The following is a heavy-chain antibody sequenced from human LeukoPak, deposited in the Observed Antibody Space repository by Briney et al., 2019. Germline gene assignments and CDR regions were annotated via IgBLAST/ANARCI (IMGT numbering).Heavy chain of an antibody. V-gene: IGHV5-51*01. D-gene: IGHD2-21*01. J-gene: IGHJ4*02. Sequence: GESLKISCEGSTYSFTTYWIGWVRQMPGKGLEWMGIIYPGDSNTRYSPSFQGQVTISADKSISTAYLQWSSLKASDTAMYYCARAPYCGGDCYGGFDYWGQGTLVTVSS. CDR1: TYSFTTYW. CDR2: IYPGDSNT. CDR3: ARAPYCGGDCYGGFDY.